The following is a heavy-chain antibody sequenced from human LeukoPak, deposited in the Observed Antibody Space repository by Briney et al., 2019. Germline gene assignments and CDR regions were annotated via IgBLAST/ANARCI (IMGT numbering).Heavy chain of an antibody. D-gene: IGHD4-17*01. CDR1: GFTFSGYW. CDR3: GRGHYGDYA. CDR2: IKEDGSEK. Sequence: PGGSLRLSCAASGFTFSGYWMSWVRQAPGKGLECVANIKEDGSEKYYVDSVKGRFTISRDNAENSLFLRMNSLRAEDTAVYYCGRGHYGDYAWGQGTLVTVSS. J-gene: IGHJ5*02. V-gene: IGHV3-7*01.